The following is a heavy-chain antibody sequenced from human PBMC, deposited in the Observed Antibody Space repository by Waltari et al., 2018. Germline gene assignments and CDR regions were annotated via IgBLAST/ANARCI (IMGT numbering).Heavy chain of an antibody. V-gene: IGHV3-15*01. CDR1: GFTFDTAW. Sequence: EVQLVESGGGLVKPGGSLSLSCAPSGFTFDTAWMSWFRQAPGKGLEWVGRIKSRAEGGTTDYVAPVEGRFTISRDDSKNTLYLQMSSLKTEDTAVYYCTAAISSCSCYDSWGQGTLVTVSS. CDR2: IKSRAEGGTT. D-gene: IGHD2-21*01. CDR3: TAAISSCSCYDS. J-gene: IGHJ4*02.